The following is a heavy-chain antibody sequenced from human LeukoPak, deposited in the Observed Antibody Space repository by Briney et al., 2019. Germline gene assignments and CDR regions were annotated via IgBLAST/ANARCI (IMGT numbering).Heavy chain of an antibody. CDR3: VRDGSREWPIGY. J-gene: IGHJ4*02. Sequence: GGSLRLSCVASGFTFSSYGMHWVRQAPGRGLEWVAFVRYDGSNKYYADSVKGRFTISRDNSKNTLYLQMNSLRVEETAVYYCVRDGSREWPIGYWGQGTLVTVSS. D-gene: IGHD3-10*01. V-gene: IGHV3-30*02. CDR1: GFTFSSYG. CDR2: VRYDGSNK.